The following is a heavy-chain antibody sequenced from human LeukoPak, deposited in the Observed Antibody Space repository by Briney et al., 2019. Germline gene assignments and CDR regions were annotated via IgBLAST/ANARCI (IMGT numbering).Heavy chain of an antibody. CDR1: GYTFTSYY. CDR2: INPSGGST. J-gene: IGHJ4*02. D-gene: IGHD3-3*01. Sequence: ASVKVSCKASGYTFTSYYMHWVRPAPGQGLEWMGIINPSGGSTSYAQKFQGRVTMTRDTSTSTVYMELSSLRSEDTAVYYCARDRYKITIFGVVITTVFDYWGQGTLVTVSS. V-gene: IGHV1-46*01. CDR3: ARDRYKITIFGVVITTVFDY.